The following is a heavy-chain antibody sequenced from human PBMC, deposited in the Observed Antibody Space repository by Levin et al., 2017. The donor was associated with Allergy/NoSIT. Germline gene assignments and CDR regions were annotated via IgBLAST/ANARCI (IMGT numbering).Heavy chain of an antibody. Sequence: GESLKISCAASGFTFDDYGMSWVRQAPGKGLEWVSGINWNGGSTGYADSVKGRLTISRDNAKNSLYLQMNSLRAEDTALYHCARHRFTMNIHDGFDIWGVVTIVIVSS. J-gene: IGHJ3*02. CDR2: INWNGGST. V-gene: IGHV3-20*01. CDR3: ARHRFTMNIHDGFDI. D-gene: IGHD2/OR15-2a*01. CDR1: GFTFDDYG.